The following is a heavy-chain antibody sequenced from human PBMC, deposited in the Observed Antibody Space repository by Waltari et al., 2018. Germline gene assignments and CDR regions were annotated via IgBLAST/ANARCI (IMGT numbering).Heavy chain of an antibody. CDR1: GFIFTSFG. CDR2: TWNDGTNK. Sequence: QVQLLESGGGVVQPGTSLRLSCAASGFIFTSFGMHWVRQAPGRGLEWVAGTWNDGTNKYYADSVKGRFTISRDNSKNMFFLHMKSLRAEDTAIFYCARDRYSNVWGGFDFWGQGALVTVSS. V-gene: IGHV3-33*01. CDR3: ARDRYSNVWGGFDF. D-gene: IGHD6-19*01. J-gene: IGHJ4*02.